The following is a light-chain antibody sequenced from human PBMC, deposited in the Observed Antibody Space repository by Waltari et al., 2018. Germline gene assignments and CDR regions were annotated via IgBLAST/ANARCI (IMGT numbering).Light chain of an antibody. J-gene: IGLJ3*02. CDR3: QSFDSSLSGYWV. V-gene: IGLV1-40*01. Sequence: QSVLTQPPSVSGAPGQTVTISCTGSNSNIGAGYDVHWYQQLQGMVPRLLIYGDTNRPPGVPDRFSGSKSGTSGSLAITGLQAEDEADYYCQSFDSSLSGYWVFGGGTKLTVL. CDR1: NSNIGAGYD. CDR2: GDT.